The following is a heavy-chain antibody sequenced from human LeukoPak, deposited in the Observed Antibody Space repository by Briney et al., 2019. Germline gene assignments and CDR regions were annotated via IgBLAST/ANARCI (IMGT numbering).Heavy chain of an antibody. CDR1: GGSISSSNW. CDR2: IYHSGST. V-gene: IGHV4-4*02. J-gene: IGHJ5*02. Sequence: PSETLSLACAVSGGSISSSNWWSWVRQPPGKGLEWIGEIYHSGSTNYNPSLKSRVTISVDKSKNQFSLKLSSVTAADTAVYYCAVYCGGVCYSGVNNWFDPWGQGNLVTVSS. D-gene: IGHD2-21*02. CDR3: AVYCGGVCYSGVNNWFDP.